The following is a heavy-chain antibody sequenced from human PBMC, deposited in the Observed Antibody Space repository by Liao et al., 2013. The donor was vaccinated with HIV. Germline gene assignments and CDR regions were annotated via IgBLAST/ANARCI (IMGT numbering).Heavy chain of an antibody. CDR2: IYYSGST. V-gene: IGHV4-59*04. Sequence: QVQLQESGPGLVKPSETLSLTCTVSGGSISSYYWSWIRQPPGKGLEWIGSIYYSGSTYYNPSLKSRVTISVDTSKNQFSLKLSSVTAADTAVYYCAFGGXSSGYYPYWGQGTLVTVSS. J-gene: IGHJ4*02. D-gene: IGHD3-22*01. CDR3: AFGGXSSGYYPY. CDR1: GGSISSYY.